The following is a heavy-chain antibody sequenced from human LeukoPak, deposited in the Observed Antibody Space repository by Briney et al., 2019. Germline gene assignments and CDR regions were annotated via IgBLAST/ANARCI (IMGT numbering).Heavy chain of an antibody. CDR2: ISYDGSNK. Sequence: GRSLKLSCAASGFTFSSYGMHWVRQAPGKGLEWVAVISYDGSNKYYADSVKGRFTISRDNSKNTLYLQMNSLRAEDTAVYYCARGRQLLSNAFDIWGQGTMVTVSS. D-gene: IGHD2-2*01. J-gene: IGHJ3*02. V-gene: IGHV3-30*19. CDR3: ARGRQLLSNAFDI. CDR1: GFTFSSYG.